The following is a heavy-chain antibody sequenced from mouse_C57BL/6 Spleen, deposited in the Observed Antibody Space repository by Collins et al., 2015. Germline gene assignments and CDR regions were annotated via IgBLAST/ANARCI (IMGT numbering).Heavy chain of an antibody. Sequence: QVQLQQSGPELVKPGASVRISCKASGYTFTSYYIHWVKQRPGQGLEWIGWIYPGNVNTKYNEKFKGKATLTADKSSSTAYMQLSSLTSEDSAVYFCARCDGYYDAMDYWGQGTSVTVSS. CDR2: IYPGNVNT. V-gene: IGHV1S56*01. CDR3: ARCDGYYDAMDY. D-gene: IGHD2-3*01. J-gene: IGHJ4*01. CDR1: GYTFTSYY.